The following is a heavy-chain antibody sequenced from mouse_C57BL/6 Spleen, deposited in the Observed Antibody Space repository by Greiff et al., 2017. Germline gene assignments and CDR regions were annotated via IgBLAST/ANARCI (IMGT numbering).Heavy chain of an antibody. J-gene: IGHJ3*01. CDR2: IRRKSNNSAQ. Sequence: EVKLVESGGGLVQPKGSLKLSCAASGFSFNTYAMNWVRQAPGQGLEWVARIRRKSNNSAQYYADSVNDRFTISREDSESMLYLQMNNLKTEDTAMYYCVSHGAFAYWGQGTLVTVSA. CDR1: GFSFNTYA. V-gene: IGHV10-1*01. CDR3: VSHGAFAY.